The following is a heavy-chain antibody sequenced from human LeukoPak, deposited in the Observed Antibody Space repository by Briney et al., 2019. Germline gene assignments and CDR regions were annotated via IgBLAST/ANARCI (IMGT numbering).Heavy chain of an antibody. D-gene: IGHD5-12*01. CDR2: IYPGDSDT. J-gene: IGHJ6*03. Sequence: GESLKISCKGSGYSFTNYWIGWVRQMPGKGLEWMGTIYPGDSDTRYSPSSQGQVTISADKSISTAYLQWSSLKASDTAMYYCARADSGYELAPKVYTAMRSYYYMDVWGKGTTVTVSS. V-gene: IGHV5-51*01. CDR1: GYSFTNYW. CDR3: ARADSGYELAPKVYTAMRSYYYMDV.